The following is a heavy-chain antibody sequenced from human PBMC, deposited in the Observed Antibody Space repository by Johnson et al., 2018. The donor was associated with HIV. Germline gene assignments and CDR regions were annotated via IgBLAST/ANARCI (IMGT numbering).Heavy chain of an antibody. CDR3: ARDQGGNHNAFDI. Sequence: VQLVESGGGLVQPGGSLRLSCVASGFTVRSNYMSWVRQAPGKGLEWVSVMYSGGRTYYADSVKGRFTIFRDNSKNTLYLQMNSLRAEDTAVYYCARDQGGNHNAFDIWGQGTMVTVSS. D-gene: IGHD1-14*01. CDR2: MYSGGRT. CDR1: GFTVRSNY. J-gene: IGHJ3*02. V-gene: IGHV3-66*02.